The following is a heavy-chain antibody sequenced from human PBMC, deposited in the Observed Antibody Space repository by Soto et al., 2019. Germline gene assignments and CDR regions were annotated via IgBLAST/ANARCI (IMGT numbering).Heavy chain of an antibody. D-gene: IGHD3-22*01. V-gene: IGHV4-61*01. CDR3: ARSIEGYYYDSSAYAAGLDH. CDR2: IYYSGST. CDR1: GGSVSSGSYY. Sequence: LSLTCTVSGGSVSSGSYYWSWVRQPPGKGLEWIGYIYYSGSTKYKSSLKRRVTISVDTSKNQFFLKLTSATAADTAVYYCARSIEGYYYDSSAYAAGLDHWGQGTLVTVSS. J-gene: IGHJ4*02.